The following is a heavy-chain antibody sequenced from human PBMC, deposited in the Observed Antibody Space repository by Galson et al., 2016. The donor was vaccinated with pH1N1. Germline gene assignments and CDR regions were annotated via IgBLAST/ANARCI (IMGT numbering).Heavy chain of an antibody. D-gene: IGHD1-26*01. CDR1: GGSISSGGYY. CDR3: ARLARGERLFYFDY. V-gene: IGHV4-31*03. CDR2: IYYSGST. J-gene: IGHJ4*02. Sequence: LTCTVSGGSISSGGYYWSWIRQHPGKGLEWIGYIYYSGSTYYNPSLKSRVTISVDTSKNQFSLKLSSVTAADTAVYYCARLARGERLFYFDYWGQGTLVTVSS.